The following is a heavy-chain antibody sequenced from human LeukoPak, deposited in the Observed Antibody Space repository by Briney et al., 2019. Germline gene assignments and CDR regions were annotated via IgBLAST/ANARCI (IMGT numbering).Heavy chain of an antibody. CDR3: ASQARIAAALNYFDP. Sequence: PGGSLRLSCAASGFTFSSYWMSWVRQAPGKGLEWVANIKQDGSEKYYVDSVKGRFTISRDNAKNSLYLQMNSLRAEDTAVYYCASQARIAAALNYFDPWGQGTLVTVSS. J-gene: IGHJ5*02. CDR2: IKQDGSEK. D-gene: IGHD6-13*01. V-gene: IGHV3-7*03. CDR1: GFTFSSYW.